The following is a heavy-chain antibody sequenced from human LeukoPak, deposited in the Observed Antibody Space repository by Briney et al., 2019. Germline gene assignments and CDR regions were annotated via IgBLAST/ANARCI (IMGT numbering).Heavy chain of an antibody. D-gene: IGHD1-7*01. CDR1: GFNFNDAW. V-gene: IGHV3-15*01. Sequence: GGSLRLSCATSGFNFNDAWMNWVRQAPGKGLEWLGRIKSISYGGTIDYAAPVKGRFTISRDDSKNTLYLQMDSLETEDTAIYYCTRTWPGNTCFNFWGQGTLVTVSS. CDR2: IKSISYGGTI. CDR3: TRTWPGNTCFNF. J-gene: IGHJ4*02.